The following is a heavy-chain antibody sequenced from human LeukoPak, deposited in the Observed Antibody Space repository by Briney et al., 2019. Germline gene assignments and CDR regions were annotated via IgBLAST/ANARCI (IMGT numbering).Heavy chain of an antibody. Sequence: GGSLRLSCAPSVFTFISYAMSWVRHAPGKGPEWVSAISERGGKIYYADSVKGRFTITRDNSKNMVYLQMTSLRAEDTAVYYCENDRKVYQEWGQGTLVTVSS. CDR3: ENDRKVYQE. V-gene: IGHV3-23*01. J-gene: IGHJ4*02. CDR1: VFTFISYA. CDR2: ISERGGKI. D-gene: IGHD2-8*01.